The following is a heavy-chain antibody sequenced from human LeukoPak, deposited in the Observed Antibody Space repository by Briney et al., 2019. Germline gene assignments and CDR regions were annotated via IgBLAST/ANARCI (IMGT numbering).Heavy chain of an antibody. D-gene: IGHD1-26*01. CDR1: GYIFTGYY. J-gene: IGHJ4*02. CDR3: ARGSGSYFFDF. Sequence: ASVKVSCKASGYIFTGYYMHWVRQAPGQGLEWMGWINPNSGGTNYAQNFQGRVTMTRDTSISTTYMELSGLRSDDTAVYYCARGSGSYFFDFWGQGTLVTVSS. CDR2: INPNSGGT. V-gene: IGHV1-2*02.